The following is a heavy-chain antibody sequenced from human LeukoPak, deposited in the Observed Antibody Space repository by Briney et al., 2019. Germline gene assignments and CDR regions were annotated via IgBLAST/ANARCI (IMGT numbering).Heavy chain of an antibody. CDR1: GGSISSGGYY. Sequence: SETVSLTCTVSGGSISSGGYYWSWIRQHPGKGLEWIGYIYYSGSTYYNPSLKSRVTISVDTSKNQFSLKLSSVTAADTAVYYCAREGNYCSGGSCYPGWFDPWGQGTPVTVSS. D-gene: IGHD2-15*01. V-gene: IGHV4-31*03. CDR3: AREGNYCSGGSCYPGWFDP. CDR2: IYYSGST. J-gene: IGHJ5*02.